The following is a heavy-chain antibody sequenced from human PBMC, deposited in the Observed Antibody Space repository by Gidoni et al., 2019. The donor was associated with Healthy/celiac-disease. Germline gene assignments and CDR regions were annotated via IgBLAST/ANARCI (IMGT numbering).Heavy chain of an antibody. CDR1: GYSISSGYY. CDR3: ARVRYSSSWYYFDY. V-gene: IGHV4-38-2*01. J-gene: IGHJ4*02. D-gene: IGHD6-13*01. CDR2: IYHSGST. Sequence: QVQLQESGPGLVKPSETLSITCAVSGYSISSGYYWGWIRQPPGKGLEWIGSIYHSGSTYYNPSLKSRVTISVDTSKNQFSLKLSSVTAADTAVYYCARVRYSSSWYYFDYWGQGTLVTVSS.